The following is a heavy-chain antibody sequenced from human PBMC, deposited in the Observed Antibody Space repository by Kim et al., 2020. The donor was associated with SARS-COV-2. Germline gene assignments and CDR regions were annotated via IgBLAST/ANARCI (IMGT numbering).Heavy chain of an antibody. CDR3: AKDLQLERLIEWGNYYGMDV. Sequence: GGSLRLSCAASGFTFSSYGMHWVRQAPGKGLEWVAVIWYDGSNKYYADSVKGRFTISRDNSKNTLYLQMNSLRAEDMAVYYCAKDLQLERLIEWGNYYGMDVWGQGTTVTVSS. J-gene: IGHJ6*02. V-gene: IGHV3-33*06. CDR1: GFTFSSYG. D-gene: IGHD1-1*01. CDR2: IWYDGSNK.